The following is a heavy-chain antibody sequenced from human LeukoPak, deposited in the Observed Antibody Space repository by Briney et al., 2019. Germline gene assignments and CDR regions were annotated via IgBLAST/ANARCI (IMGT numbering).Heavy chain of an antibody. J-gene: IGHJ2*01. Sequence: SETLSLTCAVYGGSFSGYYWSWIRQPPGKGLEWIGEINHSGSTNYNPSLKSRVTISVDTSKNQFSLKLSSVTAADTAVYYCARRSTSQWYFDLWGRGTLVTVSS. CDR1: GGSFSGYY. D-gene: IGHD2-2*01. CDR3: ARRSTSQWYFDL. CDR2: INHSGST. V-gene: IGHV4-34*01.